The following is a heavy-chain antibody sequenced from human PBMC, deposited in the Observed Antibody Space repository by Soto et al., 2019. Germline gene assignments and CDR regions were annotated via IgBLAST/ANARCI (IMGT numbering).Heavy chain of an antibody. V-gene: IGHV3-33*08. CDR1: GLSFSKFA. Sequence: GGSLRLSCAASGLSFSKFAMHWVRQAPGKGLECVAVIWFDGSKRDYADSVKGRFTVSRDNSENTLSLQMNNLRAEDTGVYYCAREGDSSGYPVDFDSWGQGTVVTVSS. D-gene: IGHD3-22*01. CDR3: AREGDSSGYPVDFDS. J-gene: IGHJ4*02. CDR2: IWFDGSKR.